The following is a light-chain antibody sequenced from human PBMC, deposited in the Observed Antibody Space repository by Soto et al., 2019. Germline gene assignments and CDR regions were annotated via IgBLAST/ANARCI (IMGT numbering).Light chain of an antibody. V-gene: IGLV1-47*01. CDR1: SSNIGSNY. Sequence: QSVLTQPPSASGTPGQRVTISCSGSSSNIGSNYVYWYQQHPGKAPKLMVYDVNRRPPGVPDRFFGSKSGNTASLTVSGLQAEDEADYYCVSFAGGTYVFGTGTKLTVL. CDR3: VSFAGGTYV. CDR2: DVN. J-gene: IGLJ1*01.